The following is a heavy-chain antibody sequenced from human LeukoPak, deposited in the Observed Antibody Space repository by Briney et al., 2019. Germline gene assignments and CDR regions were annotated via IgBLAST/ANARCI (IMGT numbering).Heavy chain of an antibody. CDR2: INHSGST. Sequence: SETLSLTCAVYGGSFSGYYWSWIRQPPGKGLEWIGEINHSGSTNYNPSLKSRVTISVDTSKNQFSLKLSSVTAADTAVYYCARRRRYDYLSFDTWGQGTMVTVSS. V-gene: IGHV4-34*01. CDR3: ARRRRYDYLSFDT. D-gene: IGHD4/OR15-4a*01. J-gene: IGHJ3*02. CDR1: GGSFSGYY.